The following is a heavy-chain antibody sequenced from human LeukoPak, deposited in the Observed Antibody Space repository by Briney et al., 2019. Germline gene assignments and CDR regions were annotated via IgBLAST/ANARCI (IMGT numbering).Heavy chain of an antibody. CDR2: IYHSGST. V-gene: IGHV4-38-2*02. CDR3: ARAGDYGGNQGSYYFDY. Sequence: SETLSLTCTVSDYSISSGYYWGWIRQPPGKGLVWIGSIYHSGSTYNNPSLKSRVTMSVDTSKNQFSLKLSSVTAADTAVYYCARAGDYGGNQGSYYFDYWGQGTLVTVSS. CDR1: DYSISSGYY. J-gene: IGHJ4*02. D-gene: IGHD4-23*01.